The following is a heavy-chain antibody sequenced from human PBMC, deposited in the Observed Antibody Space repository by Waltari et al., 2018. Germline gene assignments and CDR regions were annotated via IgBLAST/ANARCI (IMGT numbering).Heavy chain of an antibody. D-gene: IGHD3-10*01. Sequence: QVQRVESGGGVVQPGGSLRLSCAASGFTFSTYGMHWLRQIPGKGREWVTFIRNDGSDKDYADSVKGRFTVSRDNSKNTLYLQMSNLRAEDTAVYYCAKRGDISSHGAFDIWGQGTMVTVSS. CDR2: IRNDGSDK. CDR1: GFTFSTYG. V-gene: IGHV3-30*02. J-gene: IGHJ3*02. CDR3: AKRGDISSHGAFDI.